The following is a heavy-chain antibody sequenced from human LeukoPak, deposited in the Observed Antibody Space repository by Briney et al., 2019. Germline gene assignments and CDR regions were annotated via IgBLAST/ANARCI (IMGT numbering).Heavy chain of an antibody. V-gene: IGHV3-21*01. D-gene: IGHD3-22*01. CDR3: ARVTGSSGYAFDY. CDR1: GFTFSTYP. CDR2: ISSSSSYI. Sequence: GGSLRLSCAASGFTFSTYPVIWVRQAPGKGLEWVSSISSSSSYIYYADSVKGRFTISRDNAKNSLYLQMNSLRAEDTAVYYCARVTGSSGYAFDYWGQGTLVTVSS. J-gene: IGHJ4*02.